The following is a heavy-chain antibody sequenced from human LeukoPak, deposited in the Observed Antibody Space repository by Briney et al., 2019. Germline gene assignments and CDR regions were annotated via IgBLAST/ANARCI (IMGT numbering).Heavy chain of an antibody. V-gene: IGHV4-59*01. D-gene: IGHD5-12*01. J-gene: IGHJ4*02. CDR3: ARVTYESSSFDY. CDR1: GGSISSYY. Sequence: KPSETLSLTCTVSGGSISSYYWSWIRQPPGKGLEWIGYIYYSGSTNYNPSLKSRVTISVDTSKNQFSLKLSSVTAADTAVYYCARVTYESSSFDYWGQGTLVTVSS. CDR2: IYYSGST.